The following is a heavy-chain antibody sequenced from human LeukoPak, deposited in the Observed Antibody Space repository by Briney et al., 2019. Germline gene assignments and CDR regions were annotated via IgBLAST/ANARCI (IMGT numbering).Heavy chain of an antibody. CDR3: ARRMPSGTVDN. D-gene: IGHD2-15*01. CDR1: GGSISSYY. CDR2: IYYTGIT. J-gene: IGHJ4*02. V-gene: IGHV4-59*01. Sequence: PSETLSLTCTVSGGSISSYYWSWIRQPPGKGLEWIGYIYYTGITNYNPSLRSRVSISIDTSKNQFSLKLSSVTAADTAVYYCARRMPSGTVDNWGQGTLVTVSS.